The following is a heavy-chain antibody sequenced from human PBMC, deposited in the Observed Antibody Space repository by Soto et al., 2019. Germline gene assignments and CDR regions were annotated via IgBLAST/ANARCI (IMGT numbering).Heavy chain of an antibody. CDR3: ARFPGP. CDR1: GGSISSGGYS. J-gene: IGHJ5*02. CDR2: IYHSGSN. Sequence: QLQLQESGPGLVKPSQTLSLTCAVSGGSISSGGYSWSWIRQPPGKGLEWIGYIYHSGSNYYNPSLKSRVSISVDRSNNQFSLKLGSVTGADTAVYDCARFPGPWGQGPLFTVSS. V-gene: IGHV4-30-2*01.